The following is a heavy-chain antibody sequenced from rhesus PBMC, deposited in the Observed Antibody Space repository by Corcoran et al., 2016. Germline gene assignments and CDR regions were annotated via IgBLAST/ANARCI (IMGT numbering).Heavy chain of an antibody. D-gene: IGHD3-9*01. CDR1: GGSISDDYY. CDR2: IYGSGGGT. Sequence: QVQLQESGPGLVKPSETLSLTCAVSGGSISDDYYWSWIRQPPGKGLEWIGYIYGSGGGTNYNPSLKNRVTISIDTSKIQFSLKLSSGAAADTAAYYCGRDGYGYYVDYWGQGVLVTVSS. J-gene: IGHJ4*01. V-gene: IGHV4-106*01. CDR3: GRDGYGYYVDY.